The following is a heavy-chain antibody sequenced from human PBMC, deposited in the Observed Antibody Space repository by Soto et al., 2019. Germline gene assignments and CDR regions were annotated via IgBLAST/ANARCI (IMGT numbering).Heavy chain of an antibody. CDR3: AIDYGDYENYYYGMDV. CDR2: INAGNGNT. V-gene: IGHV1-3*01. J-gene: IGHJ6*02. CDR1: GYTFTSYA. D-gene: IGHD4-17*01. Sequence: ASVKVSCKASGYTFTSYAMHWVRQAPGQRLEWMGWINAGNGNTKYSQKFQGRVTITRDTSASTAYMELSSLRFEDTAVYYCAIDYGDYENYYYGMDVWGQGTTVTVSS.